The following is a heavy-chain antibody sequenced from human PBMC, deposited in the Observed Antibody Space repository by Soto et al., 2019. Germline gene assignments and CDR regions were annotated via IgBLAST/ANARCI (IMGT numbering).Heavy chain of an antibody. D-gene: IGHD4-4*01. CDR2: IYYSGST. Sequence: SETLSLTCTVSGGSISSGGYYWSWIRQHPGKGLEWIGYIYYSGSTYYNPSLKSRVTISVDTSKNQFSLKLSSVTVADTAVYYCATTTPSNQLTGTFNYCVQGTLVTV. CDR3: ATTTPSNQLTGTFNY. CDR1: GGSISSGGYY. V-gene: IGHV4-31*03. J-gene: IGHJ4*02.